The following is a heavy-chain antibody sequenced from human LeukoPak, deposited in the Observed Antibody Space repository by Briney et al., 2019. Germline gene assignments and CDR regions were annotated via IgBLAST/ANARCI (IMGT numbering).Heavy chain of an antibody. Sequence: SETLSLTCTVSGYSISSGYYWGWIRQPPGKGLEWIGSIYHSGSTYYNPSLKSRVTISVNTSKNQFSLKLSSVTAADTAVYYCASVGFDVDTDPFDYWGQGTLVTVSS. CDR1: GYSISSGYY. CDR3: ASVGFDVDTDPFDY. CDR2: IYHSGST. J-gene: IGHJ4*02. D-gene: IGHD5-18*01. V-gene: IGHV4-38-2*02.